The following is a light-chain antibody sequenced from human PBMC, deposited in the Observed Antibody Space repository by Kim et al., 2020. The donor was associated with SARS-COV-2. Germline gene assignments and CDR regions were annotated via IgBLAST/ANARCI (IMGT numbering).Light chain of an antibody. CDR2: GAS. Sequence: VSPGESVALTCRASQTISSNLAWYQQKPGQAPRLLIYGASTRAPGFPARFSGTGSGTEFTLTISSLQSEDFAVYFCQQYNTRPPTFGQGTKVDIK. CDR1: QTISSN. CDR3: QQYNTRPPT. J-gene: IGKJ1*01. V-gene: IGKV3-15*01.